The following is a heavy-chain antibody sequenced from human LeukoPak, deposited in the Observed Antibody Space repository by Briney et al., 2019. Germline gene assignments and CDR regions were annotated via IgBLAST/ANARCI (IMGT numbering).Heavy chain of an antibody. J-gene: IGHJ6*03. CDR2: INDNGAGT. CDR3: AKGLRTGVGPYKGYHYYMDV. CDR1: GFTFGSYA. D-gene: IGHD1-14*01. V-gene: IGHV3-23*01. Sequence: GGSLRLSCAASGFTFGSYAMSWVRQAPGKGLKWVSTINDNGAGTYYADSVKGRFTISRDNSYNTMSLQMNSLRDGDAGVYYCAKGLRTGVGPYKGYHYYMDVWGKGATVTVSS.